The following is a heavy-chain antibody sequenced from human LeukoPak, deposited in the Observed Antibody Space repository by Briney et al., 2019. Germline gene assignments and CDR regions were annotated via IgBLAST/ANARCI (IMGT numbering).Heavy chain of an antibody. Sequence: SQTLPLTCAISGDSVSSNSVTWNWIRQSPSRGLEWLRRTYYRSTWYNDYAVSVRGRITVNPDTSKNQFSLHLNSVTPEDTAVYYCARRLTQYDCFDPWGQGILVTVSS. D-gene: IGHD2-2*01. CDR3: ARRLTQYDCFDP. CDR1: GDSVSSNSVT. V-gene: IGHV6-1*01. J-gene: IGHJ5*02. CDR2: TYYRSTWYN.